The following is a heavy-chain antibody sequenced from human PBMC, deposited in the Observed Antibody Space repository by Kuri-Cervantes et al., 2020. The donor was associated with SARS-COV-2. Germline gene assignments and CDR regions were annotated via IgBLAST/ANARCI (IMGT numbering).Heavy chain of an antibody. Sequence: SETLSLTCTVSGGSISYFYWTWIRQPPGKGLEWIGYVSDSGYTHYNPSLKSRVYISLDTTKNQVSLRLRSVTAADTAVYFCAGHGYYDSSGYFAFDIWGQGTMVTVSS. D-gene: IGHD3-22*01. CDR1: GGSISYFY. CDR3: AGHGYYDSSGYFAFDI. CDR2: VSDSGYT. V-gene: IGHV4-59*01. J-gene: IGHJ3*02.